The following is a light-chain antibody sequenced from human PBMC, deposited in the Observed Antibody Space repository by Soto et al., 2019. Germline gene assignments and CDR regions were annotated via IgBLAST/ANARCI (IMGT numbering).Light chain of an antibody. CDR2: GIS. J-gene: IGKJ4*01. V-gene: IGKV1-27*01. Sequence: DLQITESPSSLSSSVGERVTITSRASQSFSTYLAWYQQKPGKVPKLLISGISTLQSGVPSRFSGSGYGTEFTLTISNLQPEDVATYYCQKYNTAPLTFGGGTKVDI. CDR1: QSFSTY. CDR3: QKYNTAPLT.